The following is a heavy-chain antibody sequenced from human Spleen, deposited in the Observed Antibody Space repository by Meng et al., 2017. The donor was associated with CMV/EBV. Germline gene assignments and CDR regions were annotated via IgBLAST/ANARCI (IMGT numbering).Heavy chain of an antibody. CDR3: ARDRSYGSGTLDY. CDR1: GYTFTVYG. V-gene: IGHV1-18*01. CDR2: ISGYNGNT. D-gene: IGHD3-10*01. Sequence: ASVKVSCKAFGYTFTVYGVSWVRQAPGQGLEWMGWISGYNGNTNYAQKVQGRVTMTTDPSTGTAYMDLRSLRSDETAIYYCARDRSYGSGTLDYWGQGSLVTVSS. J-gene: IGHJ4*02.